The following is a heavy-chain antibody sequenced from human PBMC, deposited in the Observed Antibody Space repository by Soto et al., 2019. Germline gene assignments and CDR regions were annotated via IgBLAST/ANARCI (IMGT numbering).Heavy chain of an antibody. CDR3: ARSPRSRIVVVVAAIPNWFDP. Sequence: QLQLQESGPGLVKPSETLSLTCTVSGGSISSSSYYWGWIRQPPGKGLEWIGSIYYSGSTYYNPSLKSRVTISVDTSKNQFSLKLSSVTAADTAVYYCARSPRSRIVVVVAAIPNWFDPWGQGTLVTVSS. V-gene: IGHV4-39*01. CDR2: IYYSGST. CDR1: GGSISSSSYY. J-gene: IGHJ5*02. D-gene: IGHD2-15*01.